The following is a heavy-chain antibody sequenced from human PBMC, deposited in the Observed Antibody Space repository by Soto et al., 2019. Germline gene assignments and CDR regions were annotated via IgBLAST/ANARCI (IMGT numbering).Heavy chain of an antibody. CDR1: GGSISSSSYY. Sequence: QLQLQESGPGLVKPSETLSLTCTVSGGSISSSSYYWGWIRQPPGKGLEWIGSIYYSGSTYYNPSLKSRVTISVDTSKNQFSLKLSSVTAADTAVYYCARGYYYDSSGYYGDAFDIWGQGTMVTVSS. CDR3: ARGYYYDSSGYYGDAFDI. V-gene: IGHV4-39*01. J-gene: IGHJ3*02. CDR2: IYYSGST. D-gene: IGHD3-22*01.